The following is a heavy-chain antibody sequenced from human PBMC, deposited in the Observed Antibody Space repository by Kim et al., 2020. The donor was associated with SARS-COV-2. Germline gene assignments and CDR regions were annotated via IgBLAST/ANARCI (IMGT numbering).Heavy chain of an antibody. CDR3: ARDPFRGGAVAGTGDY. CDR1: GYTFTSYY. Sequence: ASVKVSCKASGYTFTSYYMHWVRQAPGQGLEWMGIINPSGGSTSYAQRFQGRVTMTRDTSTSTVYMELSSLRSEDTAVYYCARDPFRGGAVAGTGDYWGQGTLVTVSS. J-gene: IGHJ4*02. CDR2: INPSGGST. V-gene: IGHV1-46*01. D-gene: IGHD6-19*01.